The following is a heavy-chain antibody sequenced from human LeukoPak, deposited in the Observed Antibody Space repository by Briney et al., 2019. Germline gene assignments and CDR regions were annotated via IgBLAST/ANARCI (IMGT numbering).Heavy chain of an antibody. Sequence: GGSLRLSCAASGFTFSSYSMNWVRQAPGKGLEWVSSISSSSSYIYYADSVKGRFTISRDNAKNSLYLQMNSLRAEDTAVYYCARESRPSRIQLWLLPPSDYWGQGTLVTVSS. D-gene: IGHD5-18*01. CDR1: GFTFSSYS. V-gene: IGHV3-21*01. CDR3: ARESRPSRIQLWLLPPSDY. CDR2: ISSSSSYI. J-gene: IGHJ4*02.